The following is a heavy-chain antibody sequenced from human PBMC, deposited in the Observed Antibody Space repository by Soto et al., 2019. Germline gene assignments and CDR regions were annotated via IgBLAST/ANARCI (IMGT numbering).Heavy chain of an antibody. Sequence: SETLSLTCTVSGGAISTYYWTWIRQPAGKGLEWIGRIYSSGSTKYNPSLQSRATMSLDTSNNQFSLRLTSVTAADTAVYYCARGQRFSDWFDPWGQGTLVTSPQ. CDR1: GGAISTYY. D-gene: IGHD3-3*01. V-gene: IGHV4-4*07. CDR3: ARGQRFSDWFDP. CDR2: IYSSGST. J-gene: IGHJ5*02.